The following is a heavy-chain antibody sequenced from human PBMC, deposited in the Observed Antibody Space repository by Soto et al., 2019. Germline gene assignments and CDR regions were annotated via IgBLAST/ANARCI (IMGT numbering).Heavy chain of an antibody. CDR2: ISGSGGST. V-gene: IGHV3-23*01. Sequence: EVQLLESGGGLVQPGGSLRLSCAASGFTFSSYAMSWVRQAPGKGLEWVSAISGSGGSTYYADSVKGRFTIAREKSKSTLYLHMNSRIAEDTAVYYCAKARPFCNYWGEGTLVTVSS. CDR1: GFTFSSYA. CDR3: AKARPFCNY. D-gene: IGHD2-15*01. J-gene: IGHJ4*02.